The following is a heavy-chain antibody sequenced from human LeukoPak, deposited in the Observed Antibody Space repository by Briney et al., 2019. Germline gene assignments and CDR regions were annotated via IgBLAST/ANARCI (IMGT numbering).Heavy chain of an antibody. CDR1: GGSISSYY. CDR3: ARARYSSSSRAFDI. J-gene: IGHJ3*02. CDR2: TYSSGNT. Sequence: SETLSLTCTVSGGSISSYYWSWIRQPAGKGLEWIGRTYSSGNTNYNPSLMRRVTMSVDTSKNQFSLKLSSVTAADTAVYYCARARYSSSSRAFDIWGQGTVVTVSS. D-gene: IGHD6-6*01. V-gene: IGHV4-4*07.